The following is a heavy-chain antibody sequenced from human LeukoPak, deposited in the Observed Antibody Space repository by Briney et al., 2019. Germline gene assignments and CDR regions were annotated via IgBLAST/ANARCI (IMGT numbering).Heavy chain of an antibody. J-gene: IGHJ6*03. V-gene: IGHV4-30-4*07. D-gene: IGHD5-12*01. CDR1: GGSISSGGYS. Sequence: SETLSLTCVVSGGSISSGGYSWNWIRQPPGKGLEWIGYIYNSGTTSYNPSLKSRVTISADTSKNQFSLNVSSVTAADTAVYYCARATSSYFYYMDVWGKGTTVTISS. CDR2: IYNSGTT. CDR3: ARATSSYFYYMDV.